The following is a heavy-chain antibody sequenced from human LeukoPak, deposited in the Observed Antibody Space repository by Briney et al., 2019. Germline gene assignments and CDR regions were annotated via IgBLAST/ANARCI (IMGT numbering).Heavy chain of an antibody. CDR3: ATSRRGPNWFDP. J-gene: IGHJ5*02. Sequence: GESLKISCKGSGYSFTRFWISWVRQMPGKVVEWMGRIDPSDSYTNYSPSFQGHVTISADKSISTAYLQWSSLKASDTAMYYCATSRRGPNWFDPWGQGTLVTVSS. D-gene: IGHD2-15*01. V-gene: IGHV5-10-1*01. CDR2: IDPSDSYT. CDR1: GYSFTRFW.